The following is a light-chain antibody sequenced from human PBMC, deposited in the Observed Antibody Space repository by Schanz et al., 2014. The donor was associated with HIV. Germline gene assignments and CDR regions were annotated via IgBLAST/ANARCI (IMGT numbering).Light chain of an antibody. Sequence: QSALTQPPSVSAAPGQKVTISCSGSSSNIGNNYVSWYQQLPGTAPKLLIYDNNKRPSGIPDRFSGSKSGTSATLGITGLQTGDEADYYCGTWDSSLSAGRNWVFGGGTKLTV. CDR1: SSNIGNNY. J-gene: IGLJ3*02. V-gene: IGLV1-51*01. CDR2: DNN. CDR3: GTWDSSLSAGRNWV.